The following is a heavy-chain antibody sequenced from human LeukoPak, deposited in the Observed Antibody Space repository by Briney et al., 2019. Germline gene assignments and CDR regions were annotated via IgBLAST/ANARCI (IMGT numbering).Heavy chain of an antibody. CDR3: ASTYDSSGYYPYYFDY. D-gene: IGHD3-22*01. CDR2: INAGNGNT. Sequence: ASVKVSCKASGYTFTSYAMHWVRQAPGQRLEWMGWINAGNGNTKYSQKLQGRVTMTTDTSTSTAYMELRSLRSDDTAVYYCASTYDSSGYYPYYFDYWGQGTLVTVSS. J-gene: IGHJ4*02. CDR1: GYTFTSYA. V-gene: IGHV1-3*01.